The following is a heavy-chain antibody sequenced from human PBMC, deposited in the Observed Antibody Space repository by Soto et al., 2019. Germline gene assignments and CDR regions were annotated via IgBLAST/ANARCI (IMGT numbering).Heavy chain of an antibody. Sequence: HPGGSLRLSCAASGFTFSSYGMHWVRQAPGKGLEWVAVIWYDGSNKYYADSVKGRFTISRDNSKNTLYLQMNSLRAEDTAVYYCARGVEMATGSMVDYWGQGTLVTVSP. CDR3: ARGVEMATGSMVDY. D-gene: IGHD5-12*01. CDR1: GFTFSSYG. J-gene: IGHJ4*02. V-gene: IGHV3-33*01. CDR2: IWYDGSNK.